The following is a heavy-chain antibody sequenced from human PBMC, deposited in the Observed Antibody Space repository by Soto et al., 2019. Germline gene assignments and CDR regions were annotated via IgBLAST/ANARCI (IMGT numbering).Heavy chain of an antibody. CDR3: AKDGILDTSGHYYYFDY. D-gene: IGHD3-22*01. CDR2: ISYDGSNK. CDR1: GFTFRSYG. Sequence: GGSLRLACAASGFTFRSYGMHWVRQAQGKGLEWVAVISYDGSNKYYADSVKGRFTISRDNSKNTMYLQMNSLRAEDTAVYYCAKDGILDTSGHYYYFDYWGQGTLVTVSS. J-gene: IGHJ4*02. V-gene: IGHV3-30*18.